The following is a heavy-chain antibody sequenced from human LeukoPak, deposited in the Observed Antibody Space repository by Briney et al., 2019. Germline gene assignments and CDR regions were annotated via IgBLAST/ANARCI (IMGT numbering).Heavy chain of an antibody. D-gene: IGHD5-18*01. CDR2: INPNSGGT. J-gene: IGHJ4*02. Sequence: ASVTVSFKASGYTFTVYYMHWVRQAPGQGLEWMGWINPNSGGTNYAQKVQGRVTMTRDTSISTAYMELSRLRSDDTAVYYCARVTDTADYWGQGTLVTVSS. CDR3: ARVTDTADY. V-gene: IGHV1-2*02. CDR1: GYTFTVYY.